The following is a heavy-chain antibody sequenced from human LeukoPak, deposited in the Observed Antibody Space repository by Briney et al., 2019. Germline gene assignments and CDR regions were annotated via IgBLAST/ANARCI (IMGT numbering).Heavy chain of an antibody. CDR2: IYYSGST. Sequence: SQTLSLTCTVSGGSISSGDYYWSWIRQPPGKGLEWIGYIYYSGSTYYNPSLKSRVTISADTSKNQFSLKLSSVTAADTAVYYCARVTRTWAPRFDYWGQGTLVTVSS. CDR3: ARVTRTWAPRFDY. CDR1: GGSISSGDYY. D-gene: IGHD1-14*01. J-gene: IGHJ4*02. V-gene: IGHV4-30-4*01.